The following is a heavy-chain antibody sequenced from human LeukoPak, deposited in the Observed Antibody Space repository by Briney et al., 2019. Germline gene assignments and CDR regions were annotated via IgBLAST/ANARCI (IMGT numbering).Heavy chain of an antibody. Sequence: GGSLRLSCAASGFTFSSYAMSWVRQAPGKGLEWVSAISGSGGSTYYADSVKGRFTISRDNSKNTLYLQINSLRAEDTAVYYCARDSSGYYSVYWGQGTLVTVSS. CDR2: ISGSGGST. J-gene: IGHJ4*02. CDR1: GFTFSSYA. D-gene: IGHD3-22*01. CDR3: ARDSSGYYSVY. V-gene: IGHV3-23*01.